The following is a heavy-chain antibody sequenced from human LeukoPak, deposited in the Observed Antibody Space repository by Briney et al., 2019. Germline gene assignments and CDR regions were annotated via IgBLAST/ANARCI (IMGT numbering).Heavy chain of an antibody. CDR1: GGSFSGYY. Sequence: PSETLSLTCAVYGGSFSGYYWSWIRQPPGKGLEWIGEINHSGSTNYNPSLKSRVTISVDTSKNQFSLKLSSVTAADTAVYYCARGAMPLYFDYWGQGTLVTVSS. D-gene: IGHD2-2*01. V-gene: IGHV4-34*01. CDR3: ARGAMPLYFDY. CDR2: INHSGST. J-gene: IGHJ4*02.